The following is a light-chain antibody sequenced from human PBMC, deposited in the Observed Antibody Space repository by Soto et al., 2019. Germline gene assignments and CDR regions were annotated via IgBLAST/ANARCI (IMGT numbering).Light chain of an antibody. Sequence: QSALTQPPSVSGAPGQRVTISCTGSSSNIGANYDVHWYQQLPGTAPKLLIYGNINRPSGVPDRFSGSRSGTSASLAITGLQPEDEADYYCQSYDSSLSGFHVFGTGTKVTVL. V-gene: IGLV1-40*01. J-gene: IGLJ1*01. CDR3: QSYDSSLSGFHV. CDR2: GNI. CDR1: SSNIGANYD.